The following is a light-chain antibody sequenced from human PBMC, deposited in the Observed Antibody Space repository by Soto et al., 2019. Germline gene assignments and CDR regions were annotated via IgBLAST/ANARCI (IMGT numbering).Light chain of an antibody. Sequence: EIVLTQSPGTLSLSPGERATLSCRASQSVSISYLAWYQQKPGQAPRLLIYDTSKRATGIPTRFSGSGSGTDFTLTISSLEPEDFALYYCQQRSTWPPGYTFGQGTKLQIK. CDR3: QQRSTWPPGYT. J-gene: IGKJ2*01. CDR1: QSVSISY. V-gene: IGKV3D-20*02. CDR2: DTS.